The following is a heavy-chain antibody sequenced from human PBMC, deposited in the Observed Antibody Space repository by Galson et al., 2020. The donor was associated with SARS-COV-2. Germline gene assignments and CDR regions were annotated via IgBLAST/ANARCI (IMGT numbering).Heavy chain of an antibody. V-gene: IGHV4-59*11. D-gene: IGHD5-18*01. J-gene: IGHJ6*02. CDR2: IFYSGST. CDR3: ARLDTPGYYYYTVDV. Sequence: ETSETLSLTCTVSGGSISSHYWSWIRQPPGKGLEWIGSIFYSGSTNYNPSLKSRVTISIDTSNNQFFLKLSSVTAADTAIYYCARLDTPGYYYYTVDVWGQGTTVTVSS. CDR1: GGSISSHY.